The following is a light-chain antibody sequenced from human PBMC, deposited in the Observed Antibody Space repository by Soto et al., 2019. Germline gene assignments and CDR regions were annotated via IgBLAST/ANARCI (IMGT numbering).Light chain of an antibody. J-gene: IGKJ5*01. CDR1: QSISSY. V-gene: IGKV1-39*01. Sequence: DIQMTQSPSSLSASVGDRVPITCRASQSISSYLNWYQQKPGKAPKLLIYAASSLQSGVPSRFSGSGSGTDFTLTISSLQPEDFATYYCQQANSFPITFGQGTRLENK. CDR3: QQANSFPIT. CDR2: AAS.